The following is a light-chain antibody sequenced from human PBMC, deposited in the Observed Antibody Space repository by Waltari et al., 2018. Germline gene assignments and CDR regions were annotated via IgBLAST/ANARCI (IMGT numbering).Light chain of an antibody. V-gene: IGKV1-39*01. J-gene: IGKJ4*01. CDR2: AAS. Sequence: DIQLTQSPSSLSASVGDRVTITCRASQSISSYLNWYQQKPGKAHKLLIYAASSLQSGVPSRFSGSGSGTDFTLTISSLQPEDFATYYCQQSYSTPLGFGGGTKVEIK. CDR3: QQSYSTPLG. CDR1: QSISSY.